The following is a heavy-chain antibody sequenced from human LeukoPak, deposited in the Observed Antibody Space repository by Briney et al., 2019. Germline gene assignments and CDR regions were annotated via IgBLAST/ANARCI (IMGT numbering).Heavy chain of an antibody. Sequence: SQTLSLTCTVSGGSISSGGYSWSWIRQPPGKGLEWVGYIYHSGRTYYNPSLKSRVTISVDRSKNQFSLKLSSVTAADTAVYYCASGRYGPTYYYYGMDVWGQGTTVTVSS. CDR3: ASGRYGPTYYYYGMDV. D-gene: IGHD5-18*01. CDR1: GGSISSGGYS. CDR2: IYHSGRT. V-gene: IGHV4-30-2*01. J-gene: IGHJ6*02.